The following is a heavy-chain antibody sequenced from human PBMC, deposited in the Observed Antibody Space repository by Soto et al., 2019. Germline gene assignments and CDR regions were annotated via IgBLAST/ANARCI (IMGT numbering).Heavy chain of an antibody. Sequence: QVQLQESGPGLVKPSQTLSLTCTVSGGSISSGGYYWSWIPQHPGKGLEWIGYIYYSGSTYYNPSLTSRVTISVDTSKNQFSLKLSSVTAADTAVYYCARGSGRSDYFDYWGQGTLVTVSS. V-gene: IGHV4-31*03. D-gene: IGHD3-10*01. J-gene: IGHJ4*02. CDR2: IYYSGST. CDR1: GGSISSGGYY. CDR3: ARGSGRSDYFDY.